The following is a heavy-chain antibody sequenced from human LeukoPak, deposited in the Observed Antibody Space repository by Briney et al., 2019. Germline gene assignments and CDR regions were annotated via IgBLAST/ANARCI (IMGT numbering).Heavy chain of an antibody. CDR1: GCTFSSYA. CDR2: INGSGGST. J-gene: IGHJ4*01. D-gene: IGHD3-22*01. Sequence: PAESLTLSCAASGCTFSSYARSWVRQAPGKGLEWISAINGSGGSTYYADSVKRRRTISRDTSKHTLHMQMNSTRAEATAEYYCAKDRITMIVVAPYYFDYWGHGDLVTVSS. CDR3: AKDRITMIVVAPYYFDY. V-gene: IGHV3-23*01.